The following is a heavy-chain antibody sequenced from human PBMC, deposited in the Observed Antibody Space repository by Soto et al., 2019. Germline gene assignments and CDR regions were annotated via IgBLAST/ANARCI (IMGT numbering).Heavy chain of an antibody. J-gene: IGHJ4*02. Sequence: GASVKVSCKASGYTFTSYAMHWVRQAPGQRLEWMGWINAGNGNTKYSQKFQGRVTITRDTSASTAYMELSSLRSEDTAVYYCATLLGPGVPFDYWGQGTLVTVSS. CDR1: GYTFTSYA. V-gene: IGHV1-3*01. CDR2: INAGNGNT. CDR3: ATLLGPGVPFDY. D-gene: IGHD1-1*01.